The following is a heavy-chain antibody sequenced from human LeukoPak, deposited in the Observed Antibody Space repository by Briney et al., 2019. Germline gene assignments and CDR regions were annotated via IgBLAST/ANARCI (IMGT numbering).Heavy chain of an antibody. CDR2: IYYNGDT. Sequence: KTSETLSLTCTVSGDSITSTYWSWIRQPPGKGLEYLGYIYYNGDTNYNPSLRGRLTLSLDMSKNQFSLKLTSVTAADTAVYFCAKTARVPYYWGQGILVTVSS. CDR1: GDSITSTY. J-gene: IGHJ4*02. V-gene: IGHV4-59*08. D-gene: IGHD3-16*01. CDR3: AKTARVPYY.